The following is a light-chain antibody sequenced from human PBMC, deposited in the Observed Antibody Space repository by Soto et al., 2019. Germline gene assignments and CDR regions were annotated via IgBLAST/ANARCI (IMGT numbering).Light chain of an antibody. CDR1: QSISSW. Sequence: DIQMTQSPSTLSASVGDRVTITSRASQSISSWLAWYQQKLGRAPRLLIYDASSLESGVPSRFSGSGYGTEFTLTISSLQPDDFATYYCQQYNTYSSLTFGGGTKVDI. J-gene: IGKJ4*01. CDR3: QQYNTYSSLT. V-gene: IGKV1-5*01. CDR2: DAS.